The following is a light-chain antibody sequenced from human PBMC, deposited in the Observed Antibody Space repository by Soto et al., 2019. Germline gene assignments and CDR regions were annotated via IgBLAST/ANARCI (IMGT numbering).Light chain of an antibody. CDR2: AKS. J-gene: IGLJ1*01. CDR1: KSNIGAGYD. Sequence: QPVLTQPPSVSGAPGQIITIACTGSKSNIGAGYDVNWYRQFPGAAPKVLLSAKSHRPSGVPDRFSGSKSGASASLAITGLQAEDEAEYYCQSYDSGLVGLIFGTGTKVTVL. CDR3: QSYDSGLVGLI. V-gene: IGLV1-40*01.